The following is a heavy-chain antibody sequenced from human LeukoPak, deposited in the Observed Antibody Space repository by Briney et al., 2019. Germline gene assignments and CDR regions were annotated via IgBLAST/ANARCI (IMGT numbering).Heavy chain of an antibody. CDR2: ISGSSNTM. Sequence: GGSLRLSCAASGFIFSNYAMNWVRQAPGKGPEWVSYISGSSNTMYYADSVKGRFTISRDNAKNTLYLQMNSLRAEDAAVYFCTRDSYISNVYYGMDVWGQGATVTVSS. J-gene: IGHJ6*02. CDR1: GFIFSNYA. CDR3: TRDSYISNVYYGMDV. V-gene: IGHV3-48*04. D-gene: IGHD1-26*01.